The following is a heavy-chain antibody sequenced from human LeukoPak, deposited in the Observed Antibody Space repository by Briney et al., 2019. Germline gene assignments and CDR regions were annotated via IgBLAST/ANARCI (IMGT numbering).Heavy chain of an antibody. Sequence: PGGSLRLSCAASGFTFSSYGMHWVRQAPGKGLEWVAVISYDGSNEYYADSVKGRFTISRDNAKNSLYLQMNSLRAEDTAVYYCARGPILYYYYGMDVWGKGTTVTVFS. CDR1: GFTFSSYG. J-gene: IGHJ6*04. CDR2: ISYDGSNE. CDR3: ARGPILYYYYGMDV. V-gene: IGHV3-30*03. D-gene: IGHD2/OR15-2a*01.